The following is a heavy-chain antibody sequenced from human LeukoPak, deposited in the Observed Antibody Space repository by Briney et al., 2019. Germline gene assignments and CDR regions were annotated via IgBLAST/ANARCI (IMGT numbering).Heavy chain of an antibody. CDR1: GFTFRSYR. CDR2: INKGESER. Sequence: GGSLGLSCAASGFTFRSYRVNWVRQAPGKGLEWVASINKGESERYYVDSVNGRITISRDNAKNTLYLQMNSLRAEDTAVYYCARDELAVAKNGFLDYWGQGTLVTVSS. J-gene: IGHJ4*02. V-gene: IGHV3-7*01. CDR3: ARDELAVAKNGFLDY. D-gene: IGHD6-19*01.